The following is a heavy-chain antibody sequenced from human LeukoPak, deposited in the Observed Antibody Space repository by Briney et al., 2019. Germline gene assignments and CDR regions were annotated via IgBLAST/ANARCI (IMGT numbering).Heavy chain of an antibody. D-gene: IGHD6-13*01. CDR1: GGSISSYY. V-gene: IGHV4-4*07. Sequence: SETLSLTCTVSGGSISSYYWSWIRQPAGEGREWIGRIYTSGSTNYNPSLKSRVTMSVDTSTNQFSLKLSSVTAADTAVYYCARGSIAAAGGYFDYWGQGTLVTVSS. CDR3: ARGSIAAAGGYFDY. CDR2: IYTSGST. J-gene: IGHJ4*02.